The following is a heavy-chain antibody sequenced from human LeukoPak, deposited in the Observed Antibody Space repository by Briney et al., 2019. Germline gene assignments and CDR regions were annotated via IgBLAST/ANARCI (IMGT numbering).Heavy chain of an antibody. CDR3: ERVVGRYCSSTSCYIDY. CDR1: GGSISTYY. Sequence: PSETLSLTCIVSGGSISTYYWSWIRQPPGKGLEWIGYIYDSGSTNYNPSLKSRVTISEDTSKRQFSLKLRSVTAADTAVYYCERVVGRYCSSTSCYIDYWGQGTLVTVSS. D-gene: IGHD2-2*02. CDR2: IYDSGST. V-gene: IGHV4-59*01. J-gene: IGHJ4*02.